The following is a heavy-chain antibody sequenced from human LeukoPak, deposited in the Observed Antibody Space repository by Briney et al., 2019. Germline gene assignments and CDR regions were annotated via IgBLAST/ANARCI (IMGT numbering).Heavy chain of an antibody. CDR1: GFTFSSYG. J-gene: IGHJ4*02. Sequence: GGSLRLSCAASGFTFSSYGMHWVRQAPGKGLEWVAVISYDGSNKYYADSVKGRFTISRDNSKNTLYLQMNSLRAEDTAVYYCAKGPGSGHSLDSWGQGTLVTVSS. V-gene: IGHV3-30*18. CDR3: AKGPGSGHSLDS. CDR2: ISYDGSNK. D-gene: IGHD3-3*01.